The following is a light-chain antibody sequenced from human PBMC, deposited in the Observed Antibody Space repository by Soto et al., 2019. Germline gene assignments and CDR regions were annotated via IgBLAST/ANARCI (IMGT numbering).Light chain of an antibody. Sequence: DIQPTQSPSSLSASIGDRVTIICRASQSISGYLNWYQQKPGKVPKPLIYAASSLQSGVPSRFSGSESGTDFTLTITSLQPEDFATYYCQQGYSNPITFGQGTRLEIK. CDR2: AAS. V-gene: IGKV1-39*01. J-gene: IGKJ5*01. CDR3: QQGYSNPIT. CDR1: QSISGY.